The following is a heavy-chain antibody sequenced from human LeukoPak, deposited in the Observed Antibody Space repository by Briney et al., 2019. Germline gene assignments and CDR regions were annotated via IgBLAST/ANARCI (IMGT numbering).Heavy chain of an antibody. CDR1: GLKFRNYG. J-gene: IGHJ4*02. V-gene: IGHV3-30*02. CDR3: AKQSAGSAAWYSLHYDF. Sequence: GGSLRLSCVASGLKFRNYGMHWVRQAPGKGLEWVTFIWYDGSHQYYIDSVKGRFTISRDNSKDTLYLQMNGLRAEDTAVYFCAKQSAGSAAWYSLHYDFWGQGTLVTVSS. CDR2: IWYDGSHQ. D-gene: IGHD6-13*01.